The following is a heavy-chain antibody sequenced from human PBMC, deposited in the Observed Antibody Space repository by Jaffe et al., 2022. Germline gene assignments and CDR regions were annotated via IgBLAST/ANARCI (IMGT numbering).Heavy chain of an antibody. CDR2: IYYSGST. Sequence: QVQLQESGPGLVKPSETLSLTCTVSGGSISSYYWSWIRQPPGKGLEWIGYIYYSGSTNYNPSLKSRVTISVDTSKNQFSLKLSSVTAADTAVYYCARGYDILTGSYYFDYWGQGTLVTVSS. J-gene: IGHJ4*02. CDR1: GGSISSYY. D-gene: IGHD3-9*01. V-gene: IGHV4-59*01. CDR3: ARGYDILTGSYYFDY.